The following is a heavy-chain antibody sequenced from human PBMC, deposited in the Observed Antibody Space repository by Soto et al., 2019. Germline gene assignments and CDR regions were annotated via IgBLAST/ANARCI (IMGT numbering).Heavy chain of an antibody. CDR2: IYSGGST. CDR3: ARHLPANYDFWSGYQNGFDP. Sequence: EVQLVESGGGLVQPGGSLRLSCADSGFTVSSNYMSWVRQAPGKGLEWVSVIYSGGSTYYADSVKGRFTISRDNSKNTLYLQMNSLRAEDTAVYYCARHLPANYDFWSGYQNGFDPWGQGTLVTVSS. D-gene: IGHD3-3*01. CDR1: GFTVSSNY. V-gene: IGHV3-66*04. J-gene: IGHJ5*02.